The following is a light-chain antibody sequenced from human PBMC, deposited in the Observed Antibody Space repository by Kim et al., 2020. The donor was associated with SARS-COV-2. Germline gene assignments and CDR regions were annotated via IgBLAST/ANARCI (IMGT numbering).Light chain of an antibody. Sequence: QRVTISCSGSTSNIETNTVNWYQPLPGTAPKLLIHTNNHRPSGVPDRFSGSRFGTSASLTISGLQSEDEADYFCAAWEDSPDGYVVFGGGTQLTVL. CDR1: TSNIETNT. J-gene: IGLJ2*01. CDR3: AAWEDSPDGYVV. CDR2: TNN. V-gene: IGLV1-44*01.